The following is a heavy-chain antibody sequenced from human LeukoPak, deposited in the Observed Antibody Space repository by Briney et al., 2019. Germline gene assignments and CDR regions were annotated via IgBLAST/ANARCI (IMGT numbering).Heavy chain of an antibody. Sequence: SQTLSLTCTVSGGSISSSSYYWGWIRQPPGKGLEGVVRIDYSGSTYDNPSLRSLVTISVNTSKNQFSLKLSSVTAADTAVYYCARDFAVTTAYYYGVDVWGQGITVTVSS. D-gene: IGHD4-17*01. V-gene: IGHV4-39*02. CDR1: GGSISSSSYY. J-gene: IGHJ6*02. CDR3: ARDFAVTTAYYYGVDV. CDR2: IDYSGST.